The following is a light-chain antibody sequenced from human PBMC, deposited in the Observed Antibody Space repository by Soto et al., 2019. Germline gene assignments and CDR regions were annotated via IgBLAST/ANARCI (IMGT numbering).Light chain of an antibody. V-gene: IGLV4-69*01. CDR2: LNSDGSH. CDR1: SGHSSYA. Sequence: QLVLTQSPSASASLGASVKLTCTLSSGHSSYAIAWLQQQPEKGPRYLMKLNSDGSHSKGDGIPDHFSGSSSGAERYLTISILQSEDEADYYCQTWGTGIVVFGGGTKLTVL. J-gene: IGLJ2*01. CDR3: QTWGTGIVV.